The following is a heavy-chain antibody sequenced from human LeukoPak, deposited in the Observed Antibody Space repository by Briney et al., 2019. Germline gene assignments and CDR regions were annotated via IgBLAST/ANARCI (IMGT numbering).Heavy chain of an antibody. CDR3: ASSYGSGSFDY. V-gene: IGHV4-59*01. J-gene: IGHJ4*02. D-gene: IGHD3-10*01. CDR2: IYYSGST. Sequence: PSETLSLTCTVSGGSISSYYWSWIRQPPGKGQEWIGYIYYSGSTNYNPSLKSRVTISVDTSKNQFSLKLSSVTAADTAVYYCASSYGSGSFDYWGQGTLVTVSS. CDR1: GGSISSYY.